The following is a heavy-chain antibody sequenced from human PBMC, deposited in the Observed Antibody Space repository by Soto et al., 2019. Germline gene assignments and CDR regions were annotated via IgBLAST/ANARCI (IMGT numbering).Heavy chain of an antibody. CDR3: AKPRAGGSGWYF. V-gene: IGHV3-23*01. CDR2: VSASDNT. D-gene: IGHD6-19*01. J-gene: IGHJ4*02. CDR1: GFTFSSYA. Sequence: DVQLLESGGGLVQPGGSLRLSCAGSGFTFSSYAMTWVRQAPGKGLEWVSTVSASDNTYYADYVKGRFAISRDNSKNTLNLQMNDLRVEDTATYYCAKPRAGGSGWYFWGQGTLVTVSS.